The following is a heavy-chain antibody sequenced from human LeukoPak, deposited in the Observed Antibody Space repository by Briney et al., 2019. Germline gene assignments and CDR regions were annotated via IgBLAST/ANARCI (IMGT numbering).Heavy chain of an antibody. D-gene: IGHD1-14*01. Sequence: SETLSLTCTVSGGSISSYYWSWIRQPAGKGLEWIGRIYTSGSTYYNPSLKSRVTMPVDTSKNQLSLKLSSVTAADTAVYYCARDSNTVYFDYWGQGTLVTVSS. CDR2: IYTSGST. J-gene: IGHJ4*02. CDR1: GGSISSYY. CDR3: ARDSNTVYFDY. V-gene: IGHV4-4*07.